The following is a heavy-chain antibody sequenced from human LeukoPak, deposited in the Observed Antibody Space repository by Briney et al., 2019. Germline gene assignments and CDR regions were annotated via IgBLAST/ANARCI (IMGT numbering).Heavy chain of an antibody. Sequence: SQTLSLTCTVSGGSISSGDYYWSWIRQPPGKGLEWIGYIYYSGSTYYNPSLKSRVTISVDTSKNQFSLKLSSVPAADTAVYYCASLGNYHCSGSYYTHRLPFDYWGQGTLVTVSS. J-gene: IGHJ4*02. V-gene: IGHV4-30-4*01. CDR1: GGSISSGDYY. D-gene: IGHD3-10*01. CDR3: ASLGNYHCSGSYYTHRLPFDY. CDR2: IYYSGST.